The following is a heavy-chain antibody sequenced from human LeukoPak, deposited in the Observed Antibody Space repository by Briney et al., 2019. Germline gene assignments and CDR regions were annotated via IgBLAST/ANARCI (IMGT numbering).Heavy chain of an antibody. J-gene: IGHJ4*02. Sequence: GVSLRLSCVASGFPFDRYWMSWVRQAPGKGLEWVANIKHDGSEKNFVDSVKGRFTISRDNAENSLFLQMNSLRADDTAVYFCARQPIYEAYFDLWGQGTLVTVSS. D-gene: IGHD3-16*01. V-gene: IGHV3-7*01. CDR2: IKHDGSEK. CDR1: GFPFDRYW. CDR3: ARQPIYEAYFDL.